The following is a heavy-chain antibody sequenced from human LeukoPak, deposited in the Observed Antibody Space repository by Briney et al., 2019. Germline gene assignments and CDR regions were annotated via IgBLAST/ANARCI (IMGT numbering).Heavy chain of an antibody. V-gene: IGHV4-59*01. CDR1: GGSISSYY. CDR3: ARSAYYDFWSGYYTDYYYYGMDV. Sequence: SETLSLTCTVSGGSISSYYWSWIRQPPGKGLEWIGYIYYSGSTNYNPSLKSRVTISVDTSKNQFSLKPSSVTAADTAVYYCARSAYYDFWSGYYTDYYYYGMDVWGQGTTVTVSS. J-gene: IGHJ6*02. D-gene: IGHD3-3*01. CDR2: IYYSGST.